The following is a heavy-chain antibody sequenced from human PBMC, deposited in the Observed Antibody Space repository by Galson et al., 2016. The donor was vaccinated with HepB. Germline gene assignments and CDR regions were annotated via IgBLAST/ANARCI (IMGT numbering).Heavy chain of an antibody. D-gene: IGHD2-2*01. CDR1: GLTFTNAW. CDR3: ATVKLTTWYSFDS. V-gene: IGHV3-15*01. J-gene: IGHJ4*02. Sequence: SLRLSCAASGLTFTNAWMTWVRQAPGKGLEWVGRIKGEADGGITDYAAPVKGRFYISRDDSTHTLFLHMNSLRVEDGAVYYCATVKLTTWYSFDSWGQGPLVTVSS. CDR2: IKGEADGGIT.